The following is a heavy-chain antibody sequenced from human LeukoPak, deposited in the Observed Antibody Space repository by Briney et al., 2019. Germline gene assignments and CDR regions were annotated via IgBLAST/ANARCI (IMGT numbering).Heavy chain of an antibody. CDR1: GYTFTNSY. CDR3: ARIRDGYKDAYDI. Sequence: ASVKVSCKASGYTFTNSYIHWVRQAPGQGFQWMGLINPGGGNTNYAQNFQGRLTMTRDTSTTTVYMELSGLRSEDTAIYYCARIRDGYKDAYDIWGQGTVVTVPS. D-gene: IGHD5-24*01. J-gene: IGHJ3*02. V-gene: IGHV1-46*01. CDR2: INPGGGNT.